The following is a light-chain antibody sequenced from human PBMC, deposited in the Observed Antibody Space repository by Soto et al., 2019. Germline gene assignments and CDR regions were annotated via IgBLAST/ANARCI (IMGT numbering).Light chain of an antibody. V-gene: IGLV4-69*01. Sequence: QSVLTQSPSASASLGASVKLTCTLSSGHSNYAVAWHQQQPEKGPRYLMKLDNDGSHYRGDGIPDRFSGSSSGAERYLTISSLQSEDEADYYCQTWGTGIQVFGGGTKVTVL. CDR2: LDNDGSH. CDR3: QTWGTGIQV. J-gene: IGLJ2*01. CDR1: SGHSNYA.